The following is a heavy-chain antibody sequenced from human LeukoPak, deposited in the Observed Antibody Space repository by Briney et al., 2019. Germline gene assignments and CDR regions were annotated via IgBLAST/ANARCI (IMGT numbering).Heavy chain of an antibody. D-gene: IGHD2-8*02. CDR2: INPSGGST. V-gene: IGHV1-46*01. J-gene: IGHJ5*02. Sequence: ASVKVSCKASGYTLTGYYMHWVRQAPGQGLEWMGIINPSGGSTSYAQKFQGRVTMTRDMSTSTDYMELSSLRSEDTAVYYCARDIWVEDPAWCFAPGGQEPLVTVSS. CDR1: GYTLTGYY. CDR3: ARDIWVEDPAWCFAP.